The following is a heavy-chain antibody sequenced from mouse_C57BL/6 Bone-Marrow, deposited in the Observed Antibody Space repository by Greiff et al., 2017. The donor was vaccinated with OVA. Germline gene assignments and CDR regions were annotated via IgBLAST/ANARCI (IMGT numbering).Heavy chain of an antibody. Sequence: VQLQQSGPELVKPGASVKISCKASGYAFSSSWMNWVKQRPGKGLEWIGRIYPGDGDTNYNGKFKGKATLTADKSSSTAYMQLSSLTSEDSAVYFCARRSNYVFDYWGQGTTLTVSS. CDR1: GYAFSSSW. D-gene: IGHD2-5*01. V-gene: IGHV1-82*01. J-gene: IGHJ2*01. CDR3: ARRSNYVFDY. CDR2: IYPGDGDT.